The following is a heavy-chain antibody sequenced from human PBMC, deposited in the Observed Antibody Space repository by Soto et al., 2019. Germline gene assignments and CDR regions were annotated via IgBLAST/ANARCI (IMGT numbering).Heavy chain of an antibody. V-gene: IGHV4-31*03. J-gene: IGHJ3*02. CDR1: GGSISSGGYY. CDR3: ARLYDSSGYYYVYAFDI. Sequence: SETLSLTCTVSGGSISSGGYYWSWIRQHPGKGLEWIGYIYYSGSTYYNPSLKSRVTISVDTSKNQFSLELSSVTAADTAVYYCARLYDSSGYYYVYAFDIWGQGTMVTVSS. D-gene: IGHD3-22*01. CDR2: IYYSGST.